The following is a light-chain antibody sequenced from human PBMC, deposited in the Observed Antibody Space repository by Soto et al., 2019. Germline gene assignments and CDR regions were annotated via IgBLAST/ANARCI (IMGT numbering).Light chain of an antibody. V-gene: IGKV3-20*01. CDR2: GTS. Sequence: EIVLTQSPGTLSLSPGERATLSCRADRSVSDTLLTWFQQKPRQAPRLLIFGTSNSAPGIPDRFSGSGSGTDFTLTISRLEPDDFAVYYCQHYGDSSWTFGQGTKVEIK. J-gene: IGKJ1*01. CDR1: RSVSDTL. CDR3: QHYGDSSWT.